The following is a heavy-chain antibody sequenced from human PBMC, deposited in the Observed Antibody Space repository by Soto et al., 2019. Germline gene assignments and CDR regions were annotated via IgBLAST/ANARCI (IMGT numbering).Heavy chain of an antibody. CDR3: AKVRYSSPMGYYYGMDV. D-gene: IGHD6-19*01. V-gene: IGHV1-69*13. J-gene: IGHJ6*02. CDR2: IIPIFGTA. CDR1: RVAFSKFI. Sequence: SVKVSCKASRVAFSKFIVTWVRQAPGLGLEWVGGIIPIFGTANYAQKFQGRVTIIADESTSTSYMEVNNLRSEDTAVYYCAKVRYSSPMGYYYGMDVWGQGTTVTVSS.